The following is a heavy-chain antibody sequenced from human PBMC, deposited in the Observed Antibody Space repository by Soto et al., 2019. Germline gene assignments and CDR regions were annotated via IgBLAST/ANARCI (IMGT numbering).Heavy chain of an antibody. CDR2: INPNSGGT. CDR1: GYTFTGYY. Sequence: ASVKVSCKASGYTFTGYYMHWVRQAPGQGLEWMGWINPNSGGTNYAQKFQGRVTMTRDTSISTAYMELSRLRSDDTAVYYCARVEAVAGRRGDFDIWGQGTMVTVSS. V-gene: IGHV1-2*02. J-gene: IGHJ3*02. CDR3: ARVEAVAGRRGDFDI. D-gene: IGHD6-19*01.